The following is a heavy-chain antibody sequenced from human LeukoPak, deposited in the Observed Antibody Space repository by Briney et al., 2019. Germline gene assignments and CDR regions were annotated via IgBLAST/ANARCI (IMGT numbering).Heavy chain of an antibody. CDR2: IYYSGST. J-gene: IGHJ3*02. CDR1: GGSISSYY. Sequence: SETLSLTCTVSGGSISSYYWSWIRQPPGKGLEWIGYIYYSGSTNYNPSLKSRVTISVDTSKNQFSLKLSSVTAADTAVYYCARAAWPQLGGAFDIWGQGTMVTVSS. D-gene: IGHD5-24*01. V-gene: IGHV4-59*01. CDR3: ARAAWPQLGGAFDI.